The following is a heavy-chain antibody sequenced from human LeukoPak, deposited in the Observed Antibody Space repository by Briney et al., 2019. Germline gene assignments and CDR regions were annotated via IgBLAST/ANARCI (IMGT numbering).Heavy chain of an antibody. Sequence: SETLSLTCAVYGGSFSGYYWSWIHQPPGKGLEWIGEINHSGGTNYNPSLKSRVTISVDTSKNQFSLKLSSVTAADTAVYYCARGWEDIVVVPAAMGLDPWGQGTLVTVSS. CDR3: ARGWEDIVVVPAAMGLDP. CDR2: INHSGGT. D-gene: IGHD2-2*01. V-gene: IGHV4-34*01. J-gene: IGHJ5*02. CDR1: GGSFSGYY.